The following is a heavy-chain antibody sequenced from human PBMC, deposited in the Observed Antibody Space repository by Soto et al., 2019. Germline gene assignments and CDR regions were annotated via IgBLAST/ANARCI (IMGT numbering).Heavy chain of an antibody. CDR3: TRLQAAVPHY. CDR1: GDSISGSPYF. J-gene: IGHJ4*02. CDR2: IFSDGYT. D-gene: IGHD6-13*01. V-gene: IGHV4-39*01. Sequence: QVQLQESDPGLVMPSETLSLTCTVSGDSISGSPYFWGWIRQPPGKRLAWIGSIFSDGYTVYTPPRKSRVTISVDTSKNQFSLKLTSVAAADTAIYFCTRLQAAVPHYWGQGILVTVSS.